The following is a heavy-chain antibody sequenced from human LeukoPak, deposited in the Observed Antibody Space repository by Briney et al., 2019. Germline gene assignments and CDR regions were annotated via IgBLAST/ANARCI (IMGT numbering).Heavy chain of an antibody. Sequence: SVKVSCKASGGTFSSYAISWVRQAPGQGLEWMGRIIPILGIANYAQKFQGRVTITADKSTSIAYMELSSLRSEDTAVYYCARDLGYCGGDCYRPCYYYYGMDVWGQGTTVTVSS. CDR3: ARDLGYCGGDCYRPCYYYYGMDV. D-gene: IGHD2-21*02. V-gene: IGHV1-69*04. CDR2: IIPILGIA. CDR1: GGTFSSYA. J-gene: IGHJ6*02.